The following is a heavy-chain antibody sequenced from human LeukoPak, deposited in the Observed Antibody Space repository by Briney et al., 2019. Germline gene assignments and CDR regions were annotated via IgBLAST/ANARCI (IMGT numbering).Heavy chain of an antibody. D-gene: IGHD3-3*01. Sequence: GGSLRLSCAASGFSFSFSNMNWVRQAPGKGLEWVSSISSSSSYIYYADSVKGRFTISRDNAKNSLYLQMNSLGAEDTAVYYCASSLTYYDFWTGLRFDYWGQGTLVTVSS. CDR1: GFSFSFSN. J-gene: IGHJ4*02. CDR3: ASSLTYYDFWTGLRFDY. CDR2: ISSSSSYI. V-gene: IGHV3-21*01.